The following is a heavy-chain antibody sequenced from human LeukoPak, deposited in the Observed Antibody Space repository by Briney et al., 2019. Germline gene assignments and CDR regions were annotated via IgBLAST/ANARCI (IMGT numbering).Heavy chain of an antibody. CDR1: GYTFTSYY. J-gene: IGHJ4*02. CDR3: ARSSTSCYFVSCPPDY. CDR2: INPSGGST. V-gene: IGHV1-46*01. D-gene: IGHD2-2*01. Sequence: GASVKVSCKASGYTFTSYYMHWVRQAPGQGLEWMGIINPSGGSTSYAQKFQGRVTMTRDTSTSTVYMELSSLRSEDTAVYYCARSSTSCYFVSCPPDYWGQGTLVTVSS.